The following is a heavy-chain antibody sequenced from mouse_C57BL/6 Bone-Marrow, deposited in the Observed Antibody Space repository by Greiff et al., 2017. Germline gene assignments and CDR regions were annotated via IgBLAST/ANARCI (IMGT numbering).Heavy chain of an antibody. Sequence: VKVVESGPGLVAPSQSLSITCTVSGFSLTSYGVSWVRQPPGKGLEWLGVIWGDGSTNYHSALIPRLSISKDNSKSQVFLKLNILQTDDTATYYCAKSYDYDVRYYAMDYWGQGTSVTVSS. CDR1: GFSLTSYG. D-gene: IGHD2-4*01. CDR3: AKSYDYDVRYYAMDY. V-gene: IGHV2-3*01. J-gene: IGHJ4*01. CDR2: IWGDGST.